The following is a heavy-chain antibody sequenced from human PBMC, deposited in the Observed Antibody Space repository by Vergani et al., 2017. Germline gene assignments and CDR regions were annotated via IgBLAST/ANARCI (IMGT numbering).Heavy chain of an antibody. V-gene: IGHV2-70*15. CDR2: IDWDDDK. D-gene: IGHD6-19*01. Sequence: QVTLRESGPALVKPTQTLTLTCTFSGFSLSTSGMCVSWIRQPPGKALEWLARIDWDDDKYYSTSLKTRHTITKDTSKTQVVLTMTNMDPVDTATYYCAREHASGWSEYYYYDMDVWGQGTTVTVSS. CDR3: AREHASGWSEYYYYDMDV. CDR1: GFSLSTSGMC. J-gene: IGHJ6*02.